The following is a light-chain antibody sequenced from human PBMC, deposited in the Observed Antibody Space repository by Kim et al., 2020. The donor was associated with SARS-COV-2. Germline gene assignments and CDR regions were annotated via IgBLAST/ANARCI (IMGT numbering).Light chain of an antibody. Sequence: SASVGDRVTITCRASQSLSSWLAWYQLKPGKAPKLMIYDVSSLESGVPSRFSGSGSGTEFTLTISSLQPDDFATYYCQQYNIYPYTFGQGTKLEIK. CDR2: DVS. CDR3: QQYNIYPYT. V-gene: IGKV1-5*01. J-gene: IGKJ2*01. CDR1: QSLSSW.